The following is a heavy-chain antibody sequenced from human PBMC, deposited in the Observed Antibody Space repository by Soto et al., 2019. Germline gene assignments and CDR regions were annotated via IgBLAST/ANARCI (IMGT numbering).Heavy chain of an antibody. CDR2: ISSSSSYI. CDR1: GFTFSSYS. CDR3: ARASVVAATDNHYYYGLDV. V-gene: IGHV3-21*01. Sequence: GGSLRLSCAASGFTFSSYSMNWVRQAPGKGLEWVSSISSSSSYIYYADSVKGRFTISRDNAKNSLYLQMNSLRAEDTAVYYCARASVVAATDNHYYYGLDVWCQGATVTVSS. J-gene: IGHJ6*02. D-gene: IGHD2-15*01.